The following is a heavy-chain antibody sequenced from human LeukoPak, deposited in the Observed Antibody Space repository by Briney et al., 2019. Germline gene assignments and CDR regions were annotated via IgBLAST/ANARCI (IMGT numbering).Heavy chain of an antibody. J-gene: IGHJ5*02. CDR3: ARDYPTGYSGSYFNWFDP. Sequence: ASVKVSCKASGYTFTSYDINWVRQATGQGLEWMGWMNPNSGNTGYAQKFQGRVTMTRNTSISTAYMELSSLRSDDTAVYYCARDYPTGYSGSYFNWFDPWGQGTLVTVSS. V-gene: IGHV1-8*01. CDR1: GYTFTSYD. CDR2: MNPNSGNT. D-gene: IGHD1-26*01.